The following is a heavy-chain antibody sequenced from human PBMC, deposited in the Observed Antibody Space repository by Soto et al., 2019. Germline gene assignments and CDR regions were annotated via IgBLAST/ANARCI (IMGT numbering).Heavy chain of an antibody. CDR2: IYDSRST. V-gene: IGHV4-30-2*01. D-gene: IGHD4-4*01. CDR3: AREMTTATTLDY. Sequence: QLQLQESGSGLVKPSQTLSLTCAVSGGSISSGGYSWRWIRQPPGKGLEWIGYIYDSRSTYYNPPIKSRVTTSVDRSKDQFSLELSSVTAADTAVYSWAREMTTATTLDYWGQGTLVTVSS. CDR1: GGSISSGGYS. J-gene: IGHJ4*02.